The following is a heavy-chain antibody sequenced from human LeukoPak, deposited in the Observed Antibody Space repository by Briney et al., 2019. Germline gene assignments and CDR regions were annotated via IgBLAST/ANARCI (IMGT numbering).Heavy chain of an antibody. CDR1: GFTFSSYW. J-gene: IGHJ6*02. Sequence: GGSLRLSCAASGFTFSSYWMSWVRQAPGKGLEWVANIKQDGSEKYYVDSVKGRFTISRDNAKNSLYLQMNSLRAEDTAVYYCARDTELRYYYYSMDVWGQGTTVTVSS. V-gene: IGHV3-7*01. D-gene: IGHD1-7*01. CDR2: IKQDGSEK. CDR3: ARDTELRYYYYSMDV.